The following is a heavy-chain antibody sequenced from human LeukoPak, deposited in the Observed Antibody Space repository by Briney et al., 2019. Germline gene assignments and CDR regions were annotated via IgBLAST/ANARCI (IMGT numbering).Heavy chain of an antibody. V-gene: IGHV1-2*02. CDR1: GYTFTSYD. Sequence: GASVKVSCKASGYTFTSYDINWVRQATGQGLEWMGWINPNSGGTNYAQKFQGRVTMTRDTSISTAYMELTSLTSDDTAVYFCARGGGGLAYWGPGTLVTVSS. CDR3: ARGGGGLAY. D-gene: IGHD2-15*01. J-gene: IGHJ4*02. CDR2: INPNSGGT.